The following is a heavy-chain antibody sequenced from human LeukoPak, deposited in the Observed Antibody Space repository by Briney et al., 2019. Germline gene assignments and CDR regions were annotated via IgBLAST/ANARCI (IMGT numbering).Heavy chain of an antibody. V-gene: IGHV1-2*02. CDR1: GYTFTGYL. Sequence: ASVKVSCKAYGYTFTGYLLHWVRQAPGKGLEWMGLIDPNSGATNYAQKFQGRVTMTRDTSTTTAYMELSRLTSDDTAVYYCARRLAAGYDFDYWGQGALVTVST. CDR2: IDPNSGAT. J-gene: IGHJ4*02. CDR3: ARRLAAGYDFDY. D-gene: IGHD5-12*01.